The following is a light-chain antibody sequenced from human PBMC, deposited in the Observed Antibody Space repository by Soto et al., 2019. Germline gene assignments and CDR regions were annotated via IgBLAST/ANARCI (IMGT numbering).Light chain of an antibody. Sequence: EIVSTQSPGTLSLSPGERATLSCRASQSVSSYLAWYHQKPGQAPRLLIYDASNRATCIPARFSGSGSGTDFTLTISSLEPEDFAVYYCQQRSNWPPITFGQGTRLEI. CDR1: QSVSSY. CDR2: DAS. J-gene: IGKJ5*01. CDR3: QQRSNWPPIT. V-gene: IGKV3-11*01.